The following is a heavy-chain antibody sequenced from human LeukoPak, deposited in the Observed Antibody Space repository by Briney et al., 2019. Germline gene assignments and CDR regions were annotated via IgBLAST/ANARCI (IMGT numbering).Heavy chain of an antibody. D-gene: IGHD6-13*01. Sequence: GGSLRLSCAASGFTVSSNYMNWVRQAPGKGLEWVSIIYSGGDTYYADSVNGRFTHSRNNSKNTLYLQMNSLRAEDTAVCYCTRGPGSTWYSDYWGQGTLVTVSS. CDR2: IYSGGDT. J-gene: IGHJ4*02. V-gene: IGHV3-66*02. CDR1: GFTVSSNY. CDR3: TRGPGSTWYSDY.